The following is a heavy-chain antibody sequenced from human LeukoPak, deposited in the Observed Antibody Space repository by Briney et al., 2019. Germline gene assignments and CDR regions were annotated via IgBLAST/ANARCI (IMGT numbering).Heavy chain of an antibody. Sequence: SVTVSCKASGGTFSSYAISWVRQAPGQGLEWMGGIIPIFGTANYAQKFQGRVTITADESTSTAYMELSSLRSEDAAVYYCARASSGWYYFDYWGQGTLVTVSS. J-gene: IGHJ4*02. CDR1: GGTFSSYA. V-gene: IGHV1-69*13. CDR3: ARASSGWYYFDY. CDR2: IIPIFGTA. D-gene: IGHD6-19*01.